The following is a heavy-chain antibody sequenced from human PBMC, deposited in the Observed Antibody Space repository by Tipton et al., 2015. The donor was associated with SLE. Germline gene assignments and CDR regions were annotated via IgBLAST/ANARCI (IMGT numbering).Heavy chain of an antibody. Sequence: LRLSCSVSGGSISSNYWIWIRQPPGKGLEWIGYIYYSGSTNYNPSLKSRVTISVDMAKNQFSLKLTSVTAADTAVYYCARGMVTWRGAIVGVDVWGRGTTVNVSS. CDR1: GGSISSNY. V-gene: IGHV4-59*08. J-gene: IGHJ6*02. D-gene: IGHD2-21*02. CDR2: IYYSGST. CDR3: ARGMVTWRGAIVGVDV.